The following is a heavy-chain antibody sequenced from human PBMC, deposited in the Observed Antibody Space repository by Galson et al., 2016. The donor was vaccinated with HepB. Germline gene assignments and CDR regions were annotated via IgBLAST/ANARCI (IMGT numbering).Heavy chain of an antibody. J-gene: IGHJ4*02. CDR3: ARRRGTGTIDY. V-gene: IGHV3-23*01. CDR1: GFTFSSYA. CDR2: FSGSGGRI. Sequence: SLRLSCAASGFTFSSYAMSWVRQAPGKGLEWVSGFSGSGGRIYYADSVKGRFTISRDNSKNTLYLQMNSLRTEDTAVYYCARRRGTGTIDYWGQGTLVTVSS. D-gene: IGHD1-7*01.